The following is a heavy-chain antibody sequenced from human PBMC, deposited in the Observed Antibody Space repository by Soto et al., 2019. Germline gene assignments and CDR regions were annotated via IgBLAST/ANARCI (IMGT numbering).Heavy chain of an antibody. V-gene: IGHV3-23*01. CDR1: GFTFSNYA. CDR3: AKKGLGSLTTYCNSGDCHYAFDI. Sequence: EVQLLESGGGLVQPGGSLRLSCAASGFTFSNYAMTWVRQAPGKGLEWVSTISGGGDGTFYADAVKGRFTISRDNSSNTVYLQMNSLPAEDTAVYYCAKKGLGSLTTYCNSGDCHYAFDIWGQGTMVTVSS. D-gene: IGHD2-21*02. J-gene: IGHJ3*02. CDR2: ISGGGDGT.